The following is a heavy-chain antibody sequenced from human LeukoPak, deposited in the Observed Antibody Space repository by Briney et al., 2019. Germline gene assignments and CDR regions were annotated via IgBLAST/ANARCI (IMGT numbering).Heavy chain of an antibody. J-gene: IGHJ1*01. CDR2: IYPGDSDT. Sequence: GESLKISCKGSGYSFTSYWIGWVRQMPGKGLEWMGIIYPGDSDTRYSPSFQGQVTISADKSISTAYLQWSSLKASGTAMYYCARRLFTVTTALDSWDFQHWGQGTLVTVSS. CDR1: GYSFTSYW. CDR3: ARRLFTVTTALDSWDFQH. V-gene: IGHV5-51*01. D-gene: IGHD4-17*01.